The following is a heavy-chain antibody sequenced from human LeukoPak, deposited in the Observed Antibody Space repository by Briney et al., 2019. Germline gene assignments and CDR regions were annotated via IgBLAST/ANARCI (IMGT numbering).Heavy chain of an antibody. J-gene: IGHJ4*02. V-gene: IGHV3-74*01. D-gene: IGHD6-19*01. CDR1: ALTFSSYC. CDR2: TNTDGSST. Sequence: AGSLTLSCSASALTFSSYCMHWLRQAPGQGLVWVSGTNTDGSSTSYTASVKGRFTSYRDDAKNTLYLQINSLRADDTAVYYCAREGEWLALDYWGQGTLVSVSS. CDR3: AREGEWLALDY.